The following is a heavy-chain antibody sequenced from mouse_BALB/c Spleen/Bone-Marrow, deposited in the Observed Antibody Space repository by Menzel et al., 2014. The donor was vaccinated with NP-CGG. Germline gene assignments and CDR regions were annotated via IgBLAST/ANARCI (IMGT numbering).Heavy chain of an antibody. Sequence: QVQLKHSGTELVRPGASVKLSCKASGYTFTSYWINWVKQRPGQGLEWIGNIYPSDSYTNYNQKFKDKATLTVDKSSSTAYTQLSSPTSEDSAVYYCTRGTRYYFDYWGQGTTLTVSS. D-gene: IGHD3-3*01. CDR1: GYTFTSYW. V-gene: IGHV1-69*02. J-gene: IGHJ2*01. CDR3: TRGTRYYFDY. CDR2: IYPSDSYT.